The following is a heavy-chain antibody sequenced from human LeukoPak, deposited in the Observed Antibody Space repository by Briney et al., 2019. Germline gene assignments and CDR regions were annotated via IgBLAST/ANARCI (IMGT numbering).Heavy chain of an antibody. D-gene: IGHD2-2*01. V-gene: IGHV3-30*02. CDR2: IRYDGSNK. J-gene: IGHJ6*03. CDR3: AKGEVPAYYYYMDV. CDR1: GFTFSSYG. Sequence: PGRSLRLSCAASGFTFSSYGMHWVRQAPGKGLEWVAFIRYDGSNKYYADSVKGRFTISRDNSKNTLYLQMNSLRAEDTAVYYCAKGEVPAYYYYMDVWGKGTTVTVSS.